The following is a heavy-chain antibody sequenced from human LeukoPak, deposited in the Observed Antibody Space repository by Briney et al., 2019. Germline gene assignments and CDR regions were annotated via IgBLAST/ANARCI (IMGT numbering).Heavy chain of an antibody. D-gene: IGHD3-22*01. CDR3: AKGVNYYDSSGYYPYYFDY. CDR2: ISGSGGST. J-gene: IGHJ4*02. V-gene: IGHV3-23*01. CDR1: GFTFSSYW. Sequence: GGSLRLSCAASGFTFSSYWMHWVRQAPGKGLEWVSAISGSGGSTYYADSVKGRFTISRDNSKNTLFLQMNSLRAEDTAVYYCAKGVNYYDSSGYYPYYFDYWGQGTLVTVSS.